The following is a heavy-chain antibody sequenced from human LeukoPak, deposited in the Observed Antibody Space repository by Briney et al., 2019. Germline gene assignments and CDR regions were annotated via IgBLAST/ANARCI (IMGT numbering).Heavy chain of an antibody. V-gene: IGHV3-74*01. J-gene: IGHJ4*02. CDR2: INSDGSRT. D-gene: IGHD3-22*01. CDR1: GFSYSTHW. Sequence: TGGSLRLSCAASGFSYSTHWMHWVRQAPGKALVCVAQINSDGSRTSYADSVKGRFTISRDNAKNTLYLEMISLRAEDTAVYYCGSLTVVARDHWGQGTLVTVSS. CDR3: GSLTVVARDH.